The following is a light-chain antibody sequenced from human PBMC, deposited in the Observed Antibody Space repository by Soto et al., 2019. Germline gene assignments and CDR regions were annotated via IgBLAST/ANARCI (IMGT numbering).Light chain of an antibody. CDR2: DVS. V-gene: IGLV2-11*01. J-gene: IGLJ1*01. Sequence: QAVRTQPRSVSGSPGQAVTISCTGTSSDVGAYNYVSWHQQHPGKAPKLMIYDVSKRPSGVPDRFSGSKSGNTASLTISGLQAEDEADYYCCSYAGSYPYVFGNGTKVTVL. CDR3: CSYAGSYPYV. CDR1: SSDVGAYNY.